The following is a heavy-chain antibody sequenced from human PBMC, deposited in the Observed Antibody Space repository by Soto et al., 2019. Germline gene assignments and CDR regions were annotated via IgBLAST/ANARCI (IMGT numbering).Heavy chain of an antibody. CDR2: IFSNDEK. CDR1: GFSLSNARMG. V-gene: IGHV2-26*01. CDR3: ARMRNPLGMARGGLDP. J-gene: IGHJ5*02. D-gene: IGHD3-10*01. Sequence: QVTLKESGPVLVKPRETVTLTCTVSGFSLSNARMGVSWIRQPPGKALEWLAHIFSNDEKSYSTSLKSRLTISKDTSKSQVVLTMTNMDPVDTATYYCARMRNPLGMARGGLDPWGQGTLVTVSS.